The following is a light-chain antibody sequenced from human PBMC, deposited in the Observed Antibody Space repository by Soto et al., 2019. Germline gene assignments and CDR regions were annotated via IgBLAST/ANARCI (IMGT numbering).Light chain of an antibody. CDR2: RST. J-gene: IGLJ2*01. Sequence: QSVLTQPPSVSGAPGQRVTISCTGSSSSVGTALDVNWYQHLPGTAPKLLIYRSTHRPSGVPDRFSGSKSGTSASLAITGLQAEDAADYYCQSYDSSLSGSVVFGGGTKLTVL. V-gene: IGLV1-40*01. CDR1: SSSVGTALD. CDR3: QSYDSSLSGSVV.